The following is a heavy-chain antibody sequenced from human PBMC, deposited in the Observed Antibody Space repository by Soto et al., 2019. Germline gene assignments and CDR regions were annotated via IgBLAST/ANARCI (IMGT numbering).Heavy chain of an antibody. CDR2: IIPMYGTT. CDR1: GGTFRSYV. D-gene: IGHD1-1*01. V-gene: IGHV1-69*12. Sequence: QVQLVQSGAEVKKPGSSVQVSCKASGGTFRSYVTSWVRQAPGQGLEWLGGIIPMYGTTYYAQTFQGRVTISADASTSTAFMEQSSLRSEDTAVYYCAWIGTLDWIDDYWGQGTLVTVSS. CDR3: AWIGTLDWIDDY. J-gene: IGHJ4*02.